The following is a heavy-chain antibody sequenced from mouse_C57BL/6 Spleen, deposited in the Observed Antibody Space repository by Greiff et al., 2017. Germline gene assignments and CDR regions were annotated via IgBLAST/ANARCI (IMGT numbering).Heavy chain of an antibody. Sequence: QVQLQQPGAELVRPGSSVKLSCKASGYTFTSYWMHWVKQRPIQGLEWIGNIDPTDSGTHYNQKFKDKATLTVDKSSSTAYMQLSSLTSEDSAVYYCARSDLAWFAYWGQGTLVTVSA. V-gene: IGHV1-52*01. CDR1: GYTFTSYW. J-gene: IGHJ3*01. CDR2: IDPTDSGT. CDR3: ARSDLAWFAY.